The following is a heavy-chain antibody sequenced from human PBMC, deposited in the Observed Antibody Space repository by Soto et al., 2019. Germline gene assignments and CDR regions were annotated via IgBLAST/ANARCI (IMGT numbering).Heavy chain of an antibody. CDR3: ASGSYAFDI. Sequence: GGSLRLSCAASGFTFSSNTMNWVRQAPGKGLEWVSYISSSSSTIYYADSVKGRFTISRDNAKNSLYLQMNSLRAEDTAVYYCASGSYAFDIWGQGTMVTVSS. D-gene: IGHD1-1*01. CDR2: ISSSSSTI. J-gene: IGHJ3*02. CDR1: GFTFSSNT. V-gene: IGHV3-48*01.